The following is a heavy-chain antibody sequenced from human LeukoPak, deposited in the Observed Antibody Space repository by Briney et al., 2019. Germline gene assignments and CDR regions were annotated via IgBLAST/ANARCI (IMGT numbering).Heavy chain of an antibody. Sequence: WASVKVSCKASGYTFTSYGISWVRQAPGQRLEWMGWINAGNGNTKYSQKFQGRVTITRDTSASTAYMELSSLRSEDTAVYYCARNSLYCSGGSCYYGMDVWGQGTTVTVSS. V-gene: IGHV1-3*01. D-gene: IGHD2-15*01. CDR2: INAGNGNT. J-gene: IGHJ6*02. CDR1: GYTFTSYG. CDR3: ARNSLYCSGGSCYYGMDV.